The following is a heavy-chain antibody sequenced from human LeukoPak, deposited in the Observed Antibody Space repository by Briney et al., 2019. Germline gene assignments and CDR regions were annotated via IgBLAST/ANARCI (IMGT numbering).Heavy chain of an antibody. CDR2: ISWNSGII. J-gene: IGHJ4*02. D-gene: IGHD2-8*02. CDR1: GFTFDDYA. CDR3: AKDGTGCRYYFDY. Sequence: GRSLRLSCAASGFTFDDYAMHWVRQAPGKGLEWVSAISWNSGIIGYADSVKGRFTISRDNAKNSLYLQMNSLRAEDTAFYYCAKDGTGCRYYFDYWGQGTLVTVSS. V-gene: IGHV3-9*01.